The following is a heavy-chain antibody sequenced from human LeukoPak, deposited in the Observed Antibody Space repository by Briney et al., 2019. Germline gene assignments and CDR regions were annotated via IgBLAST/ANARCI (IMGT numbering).Heavy chain of an antibody. Sequence: GESLKISCKGSGYSFTSYWIGWVRQMPGKGLEWMGIIYPSDSDTRYSPSFQGQVTISADKSISTAYLQWSSLKASDTAMYYCARHAQYCSSTSCFRWFDPWGQGTLVTVSS. CDR1: GYSFTSYW. J-gene: IGHJ5*02. V-gene: IGHV5-51*01. CDR3: ARHAQYCSSTSCFRWFDP. D-gene: IGHD2-2*01. CDR2: IYPSDSDT.